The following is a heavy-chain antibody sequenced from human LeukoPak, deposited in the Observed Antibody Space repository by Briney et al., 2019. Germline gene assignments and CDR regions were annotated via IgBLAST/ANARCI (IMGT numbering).Heavy chain of an antibody. CDR3: ARDQLGFDI. Sequence: PGGSLRLSCAASGFIVSSNYMSWVRQAPGKGLEWVSYISSTSSTKYFADSVKGRFTISRDNAKNTLYLQMNSLRTADTAVYYCARDQLGFDIWGQGTMVTVSS. V-gene: IGHV3-48*01. J-gene: IGHJ3*02. CDR2: ISSTSSTK. D-gene: IGHD7-27*01. CDR1: GFIVSSNY.